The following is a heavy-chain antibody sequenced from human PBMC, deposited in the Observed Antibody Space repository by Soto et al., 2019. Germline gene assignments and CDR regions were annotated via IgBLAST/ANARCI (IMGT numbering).Heavy chain of an antibody. CDR3: ARARGYDYLDY. V-gene: IGHV4-59*01. CDR2: IYYSGST. Sequence: SETLSLTCTVSGGSISSYYWSWIRQPPGKGLEWIGYIYYSGSTNYNPSLKSRVTISVDTSKNQFSLKLSSVTAADTAVYYCARARGYDYLDYWGQGTLVTVSS. CDR1: GGSISSYY. J-gene: IGHJ4*02. D-gene: IGHD5-12*01.